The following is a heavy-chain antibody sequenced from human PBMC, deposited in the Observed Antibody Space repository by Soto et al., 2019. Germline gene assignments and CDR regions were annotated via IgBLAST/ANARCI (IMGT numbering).Heavy chain of an antibody. V-gene: IGHV4-31*03. CDR1: GVSISGGASF. D-gene: IGHD2-2*01. CDR2: VYYSGSS. J-gene: IGHJ5*02. Sequence: SETLSLTCTVSGVSISGGASFWSWIRQPPGKGLEWIANVYYSGSSYYNPSLKSRLTISVDTTKNQFSLQLKSMTAADTAVYYCAKLSCTSSTCYFPGWFDPWGQGTLVTVSS. CDR3: AKLSCTSSTCYFPGWFDP.